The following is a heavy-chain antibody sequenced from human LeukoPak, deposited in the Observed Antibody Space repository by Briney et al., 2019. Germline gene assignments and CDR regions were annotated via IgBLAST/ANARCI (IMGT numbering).Heavy chain of an antibody. CDR2: INHDGSER. V-gene: IGHV3-7*03. CDR3: ARGSGWLDY. CDR1: GFSFSTHS. J-gene: IGHJ4*02. D-gene: IGHD6-19*01. Sequence: GGSLRLSCAASGFSFSTHSLTWVRQAPGKGLQWVATINHDGSERDYVDSVKGRFTISRDNAENSLYLQLNSLRAEDTAIYYCARGSGWLDYWGQGTLVTVSS.